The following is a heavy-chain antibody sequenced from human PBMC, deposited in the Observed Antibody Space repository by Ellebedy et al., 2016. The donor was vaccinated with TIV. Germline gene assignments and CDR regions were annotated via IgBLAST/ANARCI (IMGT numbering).Heavy chain of an antibody. J-gene: IGHJ6*02. D-gene: IGHD6-19*01. V-gene: IGHV1-18*01. CDR3: ARTKMYSSGWLPHYYYYGMDV. CDR2: ISAYNGNT. CDR1: GYTFTSYG. Sequence: ASVKVSCKASGYTFTSYGISWVRQAPGQGLEWMGWISAYNGNTNYAQKLQGRVTMTTDTSTSTAYMELRSLRSDDTAVYYCARTKMYSSGWLPHYYYYGMDVWGQGTTVTVSS.